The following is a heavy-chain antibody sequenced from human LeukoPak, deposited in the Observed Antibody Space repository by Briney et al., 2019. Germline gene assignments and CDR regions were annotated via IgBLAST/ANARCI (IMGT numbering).Heavy chain of an antibody. J-gene: IGHJ4*02. D-gene: IGHD6-13*01. V-gene: IGHV3-74*01. CDR2: INSDGSST. CDR3: ARSRIGYSSSWSLAD. CDR1: GFTFSSYW. Sequence: GGSLRLSCAASGFTFSSYWMHWVRQAPGKGLVWVSRINSDGSSTSYADSVKGRFTISRDNAKNTLYLQMNSLRAEDTAVYYCARSRIGYSSSWSLADWGQGTLVTVSS.